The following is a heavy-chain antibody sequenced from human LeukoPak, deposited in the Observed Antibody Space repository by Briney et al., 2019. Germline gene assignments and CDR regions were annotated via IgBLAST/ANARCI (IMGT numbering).Heavy chain of an antibody. CDR3: ARSVYSGSYFVDY. D-gene: IGHD1-26*01. V-gene: IGHV1-2*02. CDR1: GYTFTGYY. J-gene: IGHJ4*02. CDR2: INPNSGGT. Sequence: ASVKVSCTASGYTFTGYYMHWVRQAPGQGLEWMGWINPNSGGTNYARKFQGRVTMTRDTSISTAYMELSRLRSDDTAVYYCARSVYSGSYFVDYWGQGTLVTVSS.